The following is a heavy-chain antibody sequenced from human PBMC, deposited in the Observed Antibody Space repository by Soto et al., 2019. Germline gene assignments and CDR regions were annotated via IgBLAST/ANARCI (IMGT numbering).Heavy chain of an antibody. D-gene: IGHD5-12*01. J-gene: IGHJ3*02. CDR3: ARDGAIIRDPTKEYVFEI. V-gene: IGHV4-59*01. CDR1: GGSMNYYC. CDR2: IYPSGTP. Sequence: SETLSLTCSVSGGSMNYYCCSWIRQPPGKGLEWIGCIYPSGTPEYYPSRKMRVSLSVDTSKSQFSLKMSSVTTADTTVYYCARDGAIIRDPTKEYVFEIWGQGTMVPVSS.